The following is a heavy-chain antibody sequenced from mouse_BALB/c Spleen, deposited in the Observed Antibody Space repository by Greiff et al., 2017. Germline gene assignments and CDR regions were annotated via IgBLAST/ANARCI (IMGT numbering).Heavy chain of an antibody. CDR3: ARVYGNLFDY. V-gene: IGHV7-3*02. CDR2: IRNKANGYTT. CDR1: GFTFTDYY. D-gene: IGHD2-1*01. J-gene: IGHJ2*01. Sequence: EVKLVESGGGLVQPGGSLRLSCATSGFTFTDYYMSWVRQPPGKALEWLGFIRNKANGYTTEYSASVKGRFTISRDNSQSILYLQMNTLRAEDSATYYCARVYGNLFDYWGQGTTLTVSS.